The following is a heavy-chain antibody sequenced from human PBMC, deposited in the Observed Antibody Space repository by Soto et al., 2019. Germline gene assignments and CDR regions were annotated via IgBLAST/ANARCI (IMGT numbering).Heavy chain of an antibody. CDR2: INGDGIST. J-gene: IGHJ6*02. D-gene: IGHD2-2*01. CDR3: ARAWGVPGPLYDYHDMDV. V-gene: IGHV3-74*01. CDR1: GFTFGNYW. Sequence: GGSLRLSCAASGFTFGNYWMHWVRQAPGKGLVWVSRINGDGISTYYADSVRGRFLISRDNAKNTLYLQMSNLRAEDTALYYCARAWGVPGPLYDYHDMDVWRQGITVTVS.